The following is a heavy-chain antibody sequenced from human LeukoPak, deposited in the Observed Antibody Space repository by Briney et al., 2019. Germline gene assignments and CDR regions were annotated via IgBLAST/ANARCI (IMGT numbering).Heavy chain of an antibody. J-gene: IGHJ4*02. Sequence: GGSLRLSCAASGFTFSSYSMNWVRQAPGKGLEWVSSISSSSSYIYYADSVKGRFTISRDNSKNTLYLQMNSLRVEETAVYYCAKSMYDSGTYYIFDYWGQGTQVTVSS. CDR1: GFTFSSYS. CDR2: ISSSSSYI. V-gene: IGHV3-21*04. CDR3: AKSMYDSGTYYIFDY. D-gene: IGHD3-10*01.